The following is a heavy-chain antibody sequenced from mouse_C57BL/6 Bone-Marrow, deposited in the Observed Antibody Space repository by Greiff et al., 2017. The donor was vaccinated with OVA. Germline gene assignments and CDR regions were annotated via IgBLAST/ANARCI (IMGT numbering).Heavy chain of an antibody. CDR2: INPNNGGT. J-gene: IGHJ3*01. Sequence: EVKLQESGPELVKPGASVKIPCKASGYTFTDYNMDWVKQSHGKSLEWIGDINPNNGGTIYNQKFKGKATLTVDKSSSTAYMELRSLTSEDTAVYYCARDDYLAWFAYWGQGTLVTVSA. CDR1: GYTFTDYN. D-gene: IGHD2-4*01. CDR3: ARDDYLAWFAY. V-gene: IGHV1-18*01.